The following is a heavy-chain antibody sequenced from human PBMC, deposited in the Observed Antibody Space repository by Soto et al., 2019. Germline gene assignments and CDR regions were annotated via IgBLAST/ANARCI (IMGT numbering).Heavy chain of an antibody. Sequence: GGSLRLSCAASGFTFSSYAMSWVRQAPGKGLEWVSAISGSGGSTYYADSVKGRFTISRDNSKNTLYLQMNSLRAEDTAVYYCAGGYDGGDYYYHYGMDVWGQGSTVPVSS. CDR3: AGGYDGGDYYYHYGMDV. D-gene: IGHD3-10*01. CDR2: ISGSGGST. V-gene: IGHV3-23*01. CDR1: GFTFSSYA. J-gene: IGHJ6*02.